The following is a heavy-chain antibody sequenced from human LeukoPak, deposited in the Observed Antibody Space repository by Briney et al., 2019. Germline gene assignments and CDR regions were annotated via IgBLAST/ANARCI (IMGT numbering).Heavy chain of an antibody. Sequence: PGGSLRLSCAASGFTFSSYWMHWVRQAPGKGLVWVSRINSDGSSTSYADSVKGRFTISRDNAKNTLYLQMNSLRAEDTAVYYCARGGITIFGNLYDYWGQGTLVTVSS. CDR3: ARGGITIFGNLYDY. J-gene: IGHJ4*02. CDR2: INSDGSST. D-gene: IGHD3-3*01. CDR1: GFTFSSYW. V-gene: IGHV3-74*01.